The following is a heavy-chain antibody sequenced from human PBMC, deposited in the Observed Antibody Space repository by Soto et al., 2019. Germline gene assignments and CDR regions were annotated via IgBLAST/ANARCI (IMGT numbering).Heavy chain of an antibody. Sequence: GEPLKICCKGSGDSSAGYWITWVRQKPGKGLEWMGRIDPSDSQTYYSPSFRGHVTISVTKSITTVFLQWSSLRASDTAMYYCARQIYDSDTGPNFQYYFDSWGQGTPGTVSS. CDR2: IDPSDSQT. CDR1: GDSSAGYW. J-gene: IGHJ4*02. CDR3: ARQIYDSDTGPNFQYYFDS. V-gene: IGHV5-10-1*01. D-gene: IGHD3-22*01.